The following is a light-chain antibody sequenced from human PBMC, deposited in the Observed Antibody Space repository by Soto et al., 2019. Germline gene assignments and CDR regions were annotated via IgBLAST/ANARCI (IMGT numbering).Light chain of an antibody. CDR1: QSVSNN. J-gene: IGKJ2*01. CDR3: QQYNNWPPYT. V-gene: IGKV3-15*01. Sequence: EIVLTQSPATLSVSPGESATLSCRASQSVSNNLAWYQQKPGQGPRLLIYAASSRATGIPARFSGSGSGTELTLSISSLQSEDFAVYYCQQYNNWPPYTFGQGTKLEI. CDR2: AAS.